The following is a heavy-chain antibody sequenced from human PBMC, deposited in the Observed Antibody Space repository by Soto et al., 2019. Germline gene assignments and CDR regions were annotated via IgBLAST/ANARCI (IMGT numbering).Heavy chain of an antibody. J-gene: IGHJ4*02. D-gene: IGHD6-19*01. CDR3: AGLAVDGGKLDY. CDR2: IIPIFGTA. Sequence: QVQLVQSGAEVKKPGSSVKVSCKASGGTFSSYAISWVRQAPGQGLEWMGGIIPIFGTANYAQKFQGRVTSTADESTCTAYMELSSLRSEDTAVYYCAGLAVDGGKLDYWGQGTLVTVSS. V-gene: IGHV1-69*12. CDR1: GGTFSSYA.